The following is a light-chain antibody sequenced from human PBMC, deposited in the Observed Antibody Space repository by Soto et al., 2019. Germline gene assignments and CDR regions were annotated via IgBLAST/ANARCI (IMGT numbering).Light chain of an antibody. J-gene: IGKJ5*01. Sequence: EIVLTQSPATLSLSPGESATLSCRASQSIGRYLAWYQQRPGQAPRLLIYDASNRATGIPVRFSGSGSGTDFTLAISSLEPEDFAVYYCQQRNYWITFGQGTRLEIK. V-gene: IGKV3-11*01. CDR1: QSIGRY. CDR2: DAS. CDR3: QQRNYWIT.